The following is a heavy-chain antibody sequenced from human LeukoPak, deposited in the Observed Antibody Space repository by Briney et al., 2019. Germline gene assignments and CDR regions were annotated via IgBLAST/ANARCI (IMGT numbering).Heavy chain of an antibody. Sequence: PGGSLRLSCVVSGLTVSTNYMSWVRQAPGKGLEWVSAISGSGGSTYYADSVKGRFTISRDNSKNTLYLQMNSLRAEDTAVYYCAKDRESYSSSGSFDYWGQGTLVTVSS. D-gene: IGHD6-13*01. J-gene: IGHJ4*02. CDR2: ISGSGGST. V-gene: IGHV3-23*01. CDR1: GLTVSTNY. CDR3: AKDRESYSSSGSFDY.